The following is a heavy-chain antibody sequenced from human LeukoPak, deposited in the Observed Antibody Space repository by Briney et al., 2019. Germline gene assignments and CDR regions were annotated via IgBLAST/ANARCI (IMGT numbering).Heavy chain of an antibody. CDR3: AKDIRAVAKEIGIDY. J-gene: IGHJ4*02. CDR1: GFTFSSYG. D-gene: IGHD4-23*01. V-gene: IGHV3-30*18. Sequence: QPGRSLRLSCAASGFTFSSYGMHWVRQAPGKGLEWVAVISYDGSNKYYADSVKGRFTISRDNSKNTLYLQMNSLRAEDTAVYYCAKDIRAVAKEIGIDYWGQGTLVTVSS. CDR2: ISYDGSNK.